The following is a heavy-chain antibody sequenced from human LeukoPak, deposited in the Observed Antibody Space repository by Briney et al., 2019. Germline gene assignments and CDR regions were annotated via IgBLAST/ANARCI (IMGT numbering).Heavy chain of an antibody. Sequence: SETLSLTCTVSGGSISSGGYYWGWIRQHPGKGLEWIGYIYYSGSTYYNPSLKSRVTISVDTSKNQFSLKLSSVTAADTAVYYCASSYYYDSSGSGAFDIWGQGTMVTVSS. CDR1: GGSISSGGYY. CDR2: IYYSGST. J-gene: IGHJ3*02. D-gene: IGHD3-22*01. V-gene: IGHV4-31*03. CDR3: ASSYYYDSSGSGAFDI.